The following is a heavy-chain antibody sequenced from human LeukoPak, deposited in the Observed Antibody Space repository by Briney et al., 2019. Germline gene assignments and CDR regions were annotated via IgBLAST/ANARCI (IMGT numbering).Heavy chain of an antibody. CDR1: GGSISGYY. D-gene: IGHD2-2*01. J-gene: IGHJ4*02. CDR3: ASQRADCSSTSCYS. CDR2: INHSGST. V-gene: IGHV4-34*01. Sequence: ASETLSLTCTVSGGSISGYYWSWIRQPPGKGLEWIGEINHSGSTNYNPSLKSRVTISVDTSKNQFSLKLSSVTAADTAVYYCASQRADCSSTSCYSGGQGTLVTVSS.